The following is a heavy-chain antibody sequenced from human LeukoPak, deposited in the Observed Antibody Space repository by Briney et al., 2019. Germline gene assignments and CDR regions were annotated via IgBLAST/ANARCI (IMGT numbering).Heavy chain of an antibody. CDR3: ARVWGYYYDSSGYSDFDY. J-gene: IGHJ4*02. V-gene: IGHV1-18*01. CDR1: GYTFQDYV. Sequence: ASVKVSCKASGYTFQDYVITWVRRAPGQGLEWMGWISAYNGNTNYAQKFQGRVTMTIDTSTSTAYMELRSLKSDDTAVYYCARVWGYYYDSSGYSDFDYWGQGTLVTVSS. CDR2: ISAYNGNT. D-gene: IGHD3-22*01.